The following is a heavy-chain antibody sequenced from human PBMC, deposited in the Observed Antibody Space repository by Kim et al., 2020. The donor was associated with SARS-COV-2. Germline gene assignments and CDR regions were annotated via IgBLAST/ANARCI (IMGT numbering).Heavy chain of an antibody. J-gene: IGHJ1*01. CDR2: ISTATGTA. V-gene: IGHV7-4-1*02. D-gene: IGHD6-19*01. CDR1: GYTFSTYA. Sequence: ASVKVSCKASGYTFSTYAMNWVRQAPGQVPEWMGWISTATGTATYALGFTGRFVFSLDTSVSTAYLQISSLKTEDTAIYYCARELGIEVVGTRGWPDWGQ. CDR3: ARELGIEVVGTRGWPD.